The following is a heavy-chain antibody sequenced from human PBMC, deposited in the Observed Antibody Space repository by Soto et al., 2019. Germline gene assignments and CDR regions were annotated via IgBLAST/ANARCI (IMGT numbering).Heavy chain of an antibody. CDR1: GFTFSSSW. CDR3: AREGVTNYTDYYFDL. V-gene: IGHV3-7*01. J-gene: IGHJ4*01. CDR2: IKEDGSEK. Sequence: GGSLRLSCAASGFTFSSSWMNWVRQAPGKGLECVADIKEDGSEKYYVDSLKGRFTISRDNAKTSLYLQMDSLRPEDTAIYYCAREGVTNYTDYYFDLWGHGALVTVSS. D-gene: IGHD4-4*01.